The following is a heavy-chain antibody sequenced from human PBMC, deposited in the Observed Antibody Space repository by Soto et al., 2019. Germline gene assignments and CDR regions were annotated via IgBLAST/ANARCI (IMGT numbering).Heavy chain of an antibody. CDR2: ISSSSSYI. Sequence: XGSLRLSCAASGFTFSSYSMNWVRQAPGKGLEWVSSISSSSSYIYYADSVKGRFTISRDNAKNSLYPQMNSLRAEDTAVYYCARDIQVLRYFDWLPGGGMDVWGQGTTVTVSS. CDR3: ARDIQVLRYFDWLPGGGMDV. J-gene: IGHJ6*02. D-gene: IGHD3-9*01. CDR1: GFTFSSYS. V-gene: IGHV3-21*01.